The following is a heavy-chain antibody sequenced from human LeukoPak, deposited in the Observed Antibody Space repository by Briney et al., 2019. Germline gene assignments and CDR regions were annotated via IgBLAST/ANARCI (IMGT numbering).Heavy chain of an antibody. Sequence: SETLSLTCTVSDDSISDYYRGWIRQPPGKGLEWIGYFHNSGTSTYNPSLNSRVTISLETSKNQFSLRLRSVTAADTAVYYCARFRVLRFSVLPPNSYMDVWGKGTTVTVSS. CDR2: FHNSGTS. CDR1: DDSISDYY. J-gene: IGHJ6*03. D-gene: IGHD3-3*01. V-gene: IGHV4-4*08. CDR3: ARFRVLRFSVLPPNSYMDV.